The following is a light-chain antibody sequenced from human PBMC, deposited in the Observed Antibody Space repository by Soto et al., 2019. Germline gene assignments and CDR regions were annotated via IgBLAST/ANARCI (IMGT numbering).Light chain of an antibody. CDR3: QQYSSYPVT. CDR1: QSISYW. J-gene: IGKJ4*01. Sequence: DIQITHSPSALSASXVDRVTIPSXSSQSISYWLAWYQQKPGKAPKLLIYKASSLGGGVPSRFSGSGSGTEFTLTISTLQPDDFATYYCQQYSSYPVTFGGGTKVDIK. V-gene: IGKV1-5*03. CDR2: KAS.